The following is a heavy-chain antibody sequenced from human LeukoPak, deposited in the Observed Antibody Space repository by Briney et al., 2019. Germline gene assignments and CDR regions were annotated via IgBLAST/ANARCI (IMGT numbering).Heavy chain of an antibody. CDR1: GFTFDDYG. D-gene: IGHD5-18*01. CDR3: ARDARGYSYGYTDY. Sequence: PGGSLRLSCAASGFTFDDYGMSWVRQAPGKALEWVSGINWNGGGTVYADSVKGRFTISRDNAKNFLYLQMNSLRAEYTALYYCARDARGYSYGYTDYWGQGTLVTVSS. V-gene: IGHV3-20*04. J-gene: IGHJ4*02. CDR2: INWNGGGT.